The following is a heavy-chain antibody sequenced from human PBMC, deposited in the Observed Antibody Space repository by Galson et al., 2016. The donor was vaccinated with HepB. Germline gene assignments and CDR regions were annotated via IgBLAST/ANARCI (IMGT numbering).Heavy chain of an antibody. Sequence: SETLSLTCTVSGGSISSGSHYCGWIRQPPGKGLEWIGTMYYGGSTYFNPSLKSRATISVDTSNKQVSLKLTSVTAADTAVYYWVSTSRESFCSTSSCYIDYWGQGTLVTVSS. CDR1: GGSISSGSHY. CDR2: MYYGGST. CDR3: VSTSRESFCSTSSCYIDY. J-gene: IGHJ4*02. V-gene: IGHV4-39*01. D-gene: IGHD2-2*01.